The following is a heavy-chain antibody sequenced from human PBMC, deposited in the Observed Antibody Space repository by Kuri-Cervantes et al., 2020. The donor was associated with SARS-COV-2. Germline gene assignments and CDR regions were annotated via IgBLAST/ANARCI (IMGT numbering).Heavy chain of an antibody. V-gene: IGHV3-23*01. CDR1: GFTFSSYA. Sequence: GGSLRLSCAASGFTFSSYAMSWVRQAPGKGLEWVSAISGSGGSTYYADSVKGRFTISRDNSKNTLYLQMSNLRAEDTAVYYCATHSMVRGVLDSFDIWGQGTMVTVSS. J-gene: IGHJ3*02. D-gene: IGHD3-10*01. CDR3: ATHSMVRGVLDSFDI. CDR2: ISGSGGST.